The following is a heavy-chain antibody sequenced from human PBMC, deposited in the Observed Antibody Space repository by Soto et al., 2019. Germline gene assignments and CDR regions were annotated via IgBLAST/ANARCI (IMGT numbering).Heavy chain of an antibody. D-gene: IGHD2-2*01. Sequence: PSETLSLTCTVSGGPISSSSYYWGWIRQPPGKGLEWIGSIYYSGGTYYNSSLKSRVTISVDTSKNQFSLKLSSVTAADTAVYYCARHHMSFFVVVPGGLEDYGIDVWGQGTTVTVSS. J-gene: IGHJ6*02. CDR3: ARHHMSFFVVVPGGLEDYGIDV. CDR2: IYYSGGT. CDR1: GGPISSSSYY. V-gene: IGHV4-39*01.